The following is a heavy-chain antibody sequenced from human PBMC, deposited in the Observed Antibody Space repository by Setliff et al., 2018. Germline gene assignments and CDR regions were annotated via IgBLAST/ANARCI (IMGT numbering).Heavy chain of an antibody. D-gene: IGHD6-19*01. CDR1: GFTFNTYS. CDR3: VRGPYYSGQWLVFVL. Sequence: GGSLRLSCAASGFTFNTYSMIWLRQAPGTGLEWISSISTGSTHIYYADSVKGRFTISRDNTKNSLYLQMNSLRAEDTAVYYCVRGPYYSGQWLVFVLWGQGTLVTVSS. J-gene: IGHJ4*02. CDR2: ISTGSTHI. V-gene: IGHV3-21*01.